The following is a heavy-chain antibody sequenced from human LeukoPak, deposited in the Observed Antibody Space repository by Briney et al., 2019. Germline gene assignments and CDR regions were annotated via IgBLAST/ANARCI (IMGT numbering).Heavy chain of an antibody. J-gene: IGHJ4*02. Sequence: GESLKISCKGSGYSFTNYWIGWVRQMPEKGLEWMGIIYPADSDTRYSPSFQGHVTISADKSFSTAYLQWSSLKASDTAMYYCARPRVGNPYVIDYWGQGTLVTVSA. V-gene: IGHV5-51*01. CDR1: GYSFTNYW. CDR3: ARPRVGNPYVIDY. CDR2: IYPADSDT. D-gene: IGHD3-10*02.